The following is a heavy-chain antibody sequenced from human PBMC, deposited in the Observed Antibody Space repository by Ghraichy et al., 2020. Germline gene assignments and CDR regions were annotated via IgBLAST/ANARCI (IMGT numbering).Heavy chain of an antibody. CDR3: ARASTVVRYYYYHGMDV. D-gene: IGHD4-23*01. J-gene: IGHJ6*02. CDR1: GLMFSPNT. Sequence: GGSLRLSCVASGLMFSPNTMNWVRQAPGKGLEWVSYISSSSRTISYADSVKGRFTISRDSAKNSLYLQMHSLREEDTAVYYCARASTVVRYYYYHGMDVWGQGTTVTVSS. V-gene: IGHV3-48*02. CDR2: ISSSSRTI.